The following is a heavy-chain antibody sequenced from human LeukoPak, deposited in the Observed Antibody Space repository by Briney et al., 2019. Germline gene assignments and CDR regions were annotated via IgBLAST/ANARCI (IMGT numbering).Heavy chain of an antibody. CDR2: ISYDGSNK. Sequence: PGGSLRLSCAASGFTFSSYAMHWVRQAPGKGLEWVAVISYDGSNKYYADSVKGRFTISRDNSKNTLYLQMNSLRAEDTAVYYCARDDSSWYQGGSFDYWGQGTLVTVSS. V-gene: IGHV3-30-3*01. CDR1: GFTFSSYA. CDR3: ARDDSSWYQGGSFDY. D-gene: IGHD6-13*01. J-gene: IGHJ4*02.